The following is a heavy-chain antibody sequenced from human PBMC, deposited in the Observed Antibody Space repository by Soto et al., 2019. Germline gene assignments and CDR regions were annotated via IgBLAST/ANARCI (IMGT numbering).Heavy chain of an antibody. CDR1: GGSISSYY. D-gene: IGHD4-17*01. CDR3: ARTRPYYGDYYFDY. V-gene: IGHV4-59*01. CDR2: IYYSGST. Sequence: SRTLSLTCTVSGGSISSYYWSWIRQPPGKGLEWIGYIYYSGSTNYNPSLKSRVTISVDTSKNQFSLKLSSVTAADTAVYYCARTRPYYGDYYFDYWGQGTLVTGSS. J-gene: IGHJ4*02.